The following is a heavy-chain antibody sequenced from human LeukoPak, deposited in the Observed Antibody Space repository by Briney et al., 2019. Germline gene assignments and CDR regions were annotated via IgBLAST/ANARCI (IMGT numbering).Heavy chain of an antibody. CDR3: ARGDPTVTTRQNFDY. Sequence: GGSLRLSCAASGFSFSNYDMHWVRQAPGKGLEWVAVIWYDGSNKYYADSVKGRFTISRDNSKNTLYLQMNSLRVEDTAVYYCARGDPTVTTRQNFDYWGQGTLVTVSS. D-gene: IGHD4-17*01. CDR2: IWYDGSNK. V-gene: IGHV3-33*01. J-gene: IGHJ4*02. CDR1: GFSFSNYD.